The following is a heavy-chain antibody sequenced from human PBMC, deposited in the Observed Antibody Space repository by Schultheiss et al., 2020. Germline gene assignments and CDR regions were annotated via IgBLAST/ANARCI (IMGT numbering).Heavy chain of an antibody. V-gene: IGHV4-31*03. D-gene: IGHD3-10*01. J-gene: IGHJ5*02. CDR2: IYYSGST. CDR1: GGSISSGGYY. CDR3: AKYYSSNWFDP. Sequence: TLSLTCTVSGGSISSGGYYWSWIRQHPGKGLEWIGYIYYSGSTYYNPSLKSRVTISVDTSKNQFSLKLSSVTAADTAVYYCAKYYSSNWFDPWGQGTMVTVSS.